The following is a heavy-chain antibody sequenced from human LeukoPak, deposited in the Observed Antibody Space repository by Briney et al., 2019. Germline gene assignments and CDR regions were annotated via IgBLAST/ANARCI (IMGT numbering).Heavy chain of an antibody. CDR3: ASARGSSGYYPDH. V-gene: IGHV3-9*01. CDR1: GFTFDDYA. Sequence: GRSLRLSCAASGFTFDDYAMHWVRQAPGKGLEWVSGISWNSGSIGYADSVKGRFTISRDNAKNSLYLQMNSLRAEDTAVYYCASARGSSGYYPDHWGQGTLVTVSS. J-gene: IGHJ4*02. D-gene: IGHD3-22*01. CDR2: ISWNSGSI.